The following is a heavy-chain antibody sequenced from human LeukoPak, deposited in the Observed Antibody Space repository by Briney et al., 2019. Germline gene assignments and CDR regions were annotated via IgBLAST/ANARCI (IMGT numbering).Heavy chain of an antibody. J-gene: IGHJ5*02. CDR3: AREGTAGTNLNWFDP. CDR2: ISYSGST. V-gene: IGHV4-59*01. CDR1: GXSISSYY. Sequence: SETLSLTCTVSGXSISSYYWSWIRQPPGKGLEWVEYISYSGSTNFNPSLKSRVTISVDTSKNQFSLKLSSVTAADTAVYYCAREGTAGTNLNWFDPWGQGTLVTVSS. D-gene: IGHD1-1*01.